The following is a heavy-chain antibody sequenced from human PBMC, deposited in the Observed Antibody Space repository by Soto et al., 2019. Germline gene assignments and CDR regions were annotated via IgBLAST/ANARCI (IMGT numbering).Heavy chain of an antibody. J-gene: IGHJ6*02. D-gene: IGHD6-19*01. CDR3: ARSIAVAGNAHYYYYYGMDV. Sequence: PGGSLRLSCAASGFTFSSYGMHWVRQAPGKGLEWVAVIWYDGSNKYYADSVKGRFTISRDNSKNTLYLQMNSLRAEDTAVYYCARSIAVAGNAHYYYYYGMDVWGQGTTVTGSS. CDR1: GFTFSSYG. V-gene: IGHV3-33*01. CDR2: IWYDGSNK.